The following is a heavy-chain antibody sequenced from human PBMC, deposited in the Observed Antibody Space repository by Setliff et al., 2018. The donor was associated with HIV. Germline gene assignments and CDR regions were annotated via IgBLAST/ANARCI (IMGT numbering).Heavy chain of an antibody. J-gene: IGHJ6*02. Sequence: ETLSLSCEASGFTFSSYDFHWVRQAAGKGLEWVSAIGTGGDTYYVDSVKGRFTISRENARNSLYLQMNSLRVGDTAVYYCAREIRTVYTGGHYFYGIDVWGQGTAVTVSS. CDR3: AREIRTVYTGGHYFYGIDV. V-gene: IGHV3-13*01. CDR2: IGTGGDT. D-gene: IGHD3-16*01. CDR1: GFTFSSYD.